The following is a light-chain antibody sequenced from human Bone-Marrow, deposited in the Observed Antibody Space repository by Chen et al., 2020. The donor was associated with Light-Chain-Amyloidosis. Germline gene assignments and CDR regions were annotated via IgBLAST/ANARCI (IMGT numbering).Light chain of an antibody. J-gene: IGLJ3*02. CDR3: QSYQGSSQGV. CDR2: EDD. CDR1: SGSIATNY. V-gene: IGLV6-57*01. Sequence: NFMLTQPHSLSESPRQTLIISRTRCSGSIATNYVQWYQQRPGSSPTTVIYEDDQRPSGVPDRFSGSIDRSSNSASLTISGLKTEDEADYYCQSYQGSSQGVFGGGTKLTVL.